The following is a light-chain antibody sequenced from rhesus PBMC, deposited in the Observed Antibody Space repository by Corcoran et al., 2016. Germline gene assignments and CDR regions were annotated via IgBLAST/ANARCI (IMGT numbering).Light chain of an antibody. V-gene: IGKV1-74*01. J-gene: IGKJ3*01. Sequence: DIQMTQSPSSLSASVGDRVTITCRARENVNNYLNWYQQKPGKAPQLLIYKASTLQSGVPSRFSGSGSGTDYTFTISSLQSEDVATYYCQHNYSTPITFGPGTKLDIK. CDR3: QHNYSTPIT. CDR1: ENVNNY. CDR2: KAS.